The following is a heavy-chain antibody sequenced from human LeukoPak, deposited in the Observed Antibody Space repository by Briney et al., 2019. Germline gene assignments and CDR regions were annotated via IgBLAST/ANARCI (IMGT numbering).Heavy chain of an antibody. J-gene: IGHJ4*02. Sequence: SVKVSCKASGGTFSSYAISWVRQAPGQGLEWMGGIIPIFGTANYTQKFQGRVTITTDESTSTAYMELSSLRSEDTAVYYCARDAPVVPWELPTYFDYWGQGTLVTVSS. V-gene: IGHV1-69*05. CDR2: IIPIFGTA. CDR3: ARDAPVVPWELPTYFDY. CDR1: GGTFSSYA. D-gene: IGHD1-26*01.